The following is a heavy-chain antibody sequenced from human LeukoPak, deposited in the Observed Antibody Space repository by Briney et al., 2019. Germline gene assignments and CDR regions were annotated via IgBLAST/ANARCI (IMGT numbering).Heavy chain of an antibody. D-gene: IGHD3-10*01. CDR2: ISNSGATT. V-gene: IGHV3-23*01. J-gene: IGHJ4*02. Sequence: TGGSLRLSCEASGYIFSSYAMSWVRQAPGKELEWVSVISNSGATTDYADSVKGRFTISRDNSKNTLSLQMNSLRAEDTAVYYCAKEELYYYGSGTYYTLAPFDYWGQGTLVTVSS. CDR3: AKEELYYYGSGTYYTLAPFDY. CDR1: GYIFSSYA.